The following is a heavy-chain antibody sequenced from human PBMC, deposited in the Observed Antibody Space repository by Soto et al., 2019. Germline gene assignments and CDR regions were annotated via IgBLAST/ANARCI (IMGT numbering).Heavy chain of an antibody. Sequence: GVLRLSCSASGFTFSSYAMHWVRQAPGKGLEYVSAISSNGGSTYYADSVKGRFTISRDNSKNTLYLQMSSLRAEDTAVYYCVEDQGSGWSNHNYYGMDVWGQGTTVTVSS. V-gene: IGHV3-64D*06. CDR1: GFTFSSYA. CDR2: ISSNGGST. J-gene: IGHJ6*02. CDR3: VEDQGSGWSNHNYYGMDV. D-gene: IGHD6-19*01.